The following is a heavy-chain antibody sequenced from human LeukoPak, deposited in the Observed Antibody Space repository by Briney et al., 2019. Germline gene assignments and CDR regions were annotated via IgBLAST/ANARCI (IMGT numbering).Heavy chain of an antibody. CDR2: INPSGGST. CDR1: GGTLNSYT. Sequence: ASVKVSCKASGGTLNSYTINWVRQAPGEGLEWMGIINPSGGSTSYAQKFQGRVTMTRDTSTSTVYMELSSLRSEDTAVYYCARAGIFDYWGQGTLVTVSS. V-gene: IGHV1-46*02. J-gene: IGHJ4*02. CDR3: ARAGIFDY. D-gene: IGHD3-10*01.